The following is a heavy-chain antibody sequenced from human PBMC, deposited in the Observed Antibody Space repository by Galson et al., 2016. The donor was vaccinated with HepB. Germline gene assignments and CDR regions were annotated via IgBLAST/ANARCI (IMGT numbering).Heavy chain of an antibody. CDR3: ANGSLSAGYSYYMDV. J-gene: IGHJ6*03. CDR2: ISGSGSTT. CDR1: EFTFSKYA. V-gene: IGHV3-23*01. D-gene: IGHD6-13*01. Sequence: LRLSCAASEFTFSKYAMTWVRQAPGKGLQWVSAISGSGSTTYYADSVKGRFTISRDNSNNTLYLQMSSLRAEDTAVYYCANGSLSAGYSYYMDVWGKGTTVTVSS.